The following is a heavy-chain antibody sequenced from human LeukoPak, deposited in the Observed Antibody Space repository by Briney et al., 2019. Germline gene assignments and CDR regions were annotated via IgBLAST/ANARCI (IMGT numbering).Heavy chain of an antibody. D-gene: IGHD3-22*01. CDR2: ISYDGSNK. CDR3: ARSMGSGHYYVADY. CDR1: GFTFSSYA. V-gene: IGHV3-30-3*01. Sequence: GGSLRLSCTASGFTFSSYAMHWVRQAPGKGLEWVAVISYDGSNKYYADSVKGRFTISRDNAKNSLFLQMNSLRVEDTAVYYCARSMGSGHYYVADYWGQGTLVTVSS. J-gene: IGHJ4*02.